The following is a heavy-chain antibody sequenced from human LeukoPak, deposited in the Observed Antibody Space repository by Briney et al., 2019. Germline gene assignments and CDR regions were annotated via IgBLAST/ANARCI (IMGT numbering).Heavy chain of an antibody. CDR1: GGSVSSGSYY. J-gene: IGHJ4*02. CDR2: IYYSGST. Sequence: SETLSLTCTVSGGSVSSGSYYWGWIRQPPGKGLEWVGYIYYSGSTNYNPSLKSRVTISVDTSKNQFSLKLSSVTAADTAVYYCARTYGSGSYYTPIFDYWGQGTLVTVSS. V-gene: IGHV4-61*01. CDR3: ARTYGSGSYYTPIFDY. D-gene: IGHD3-10*01.